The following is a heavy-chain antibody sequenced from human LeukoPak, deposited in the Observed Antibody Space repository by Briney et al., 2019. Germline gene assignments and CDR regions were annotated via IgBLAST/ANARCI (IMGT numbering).Heavy chain of an antibody. J-gene: IGHJ3*02. CDR1: GGSISSSSYY. CDR2: IYYSGST. D-gene: IGHD6-13*01. Sequence: PSETLSLTCTVSGGSISSSSYYWGWIRQPPGKGLEWIGSIYYSGSTYYNPSLKSRVTISVDTSKNQFPLKLSSVTAADTAVYYCARENGAAAAFDIWGQGTMVTVSS. V-gene: IGHV4-39*06. CDR3: ARENGAAAAFDI.